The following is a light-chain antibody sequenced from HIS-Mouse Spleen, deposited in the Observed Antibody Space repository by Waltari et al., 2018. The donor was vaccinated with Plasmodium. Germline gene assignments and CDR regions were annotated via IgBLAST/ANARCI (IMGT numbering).Light chain of an antibody. J-gene: IGKJ3*01. CDR1: QSVSSN. CDR2: GAS. CDR3: QQYNNWSFT. Sequence: EIVMTPSPATLSVSPGETATLSCRASQSVSSNFAWYQQKPGQAPRLLIYGASTRATCIPARFSGSGSGTEFTLTISSLQSEDFAVYYCQQYNNWSFTFGPGTKVDIK. V-gene: IGKV3-15*01.